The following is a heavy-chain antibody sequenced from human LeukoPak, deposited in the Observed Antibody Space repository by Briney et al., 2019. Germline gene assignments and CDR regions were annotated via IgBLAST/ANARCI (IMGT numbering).Heavy chain of an antibody. CDR2: IYFSGST. Sequence: PSETLSLTCTVSGGSISSGGYYWSWIRQHPGKGLEWIGYIYFSGSTNYNPSLKSRVTISVDTSKNQFSLKLSSVTAADTAVYYCAREWCSGGSCFIDYWGQGTLVTVSS. CDR3: AREWCSGGSCFIDY. J-gene: IGHJ4*02. V-gene: IGHV4-61*08. D-gene: IGHD2-15*01. CDR1: GGSISSGGYY.